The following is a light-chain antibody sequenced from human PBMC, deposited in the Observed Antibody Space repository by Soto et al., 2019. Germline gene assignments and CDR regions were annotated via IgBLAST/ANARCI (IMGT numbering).Light chain of an antibody. CDR2: KAS. CDR1: QSISSL. J-gene: IGKJ1*01. CDR3: QQYNSYSRT. V-gene: IGKV1-5*03. Sequence: DIQMTQSPSTLSASVGDRVTITCRASQSISSLLDWYQQKPGKAPKLLIYKASSLESGVPSRFSGSGSGTEFTLTISSLQPDDFATYYCQQYNSYSRTFGQGTKVDIK.